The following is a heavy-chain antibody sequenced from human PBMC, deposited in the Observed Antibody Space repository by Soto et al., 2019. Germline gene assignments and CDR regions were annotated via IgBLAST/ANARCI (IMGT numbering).Heavy chain of an antibody. CDR1: GYTFTSYG. J-gene: IGHJ4*02. V-gene: IGHV1-18*04. D-gene: IGHD2-8*01. Sequence: ATVKVSCKASGYTFTSYGISWVRQAPGQGLEWMGWISAYNGNTNYAQKLQGRVTMTTDTSTSTAYMELRSLRSDDTAVYYCARLGYCTNGVCYTGFDYWGQGTLVTVSS. CDR2: ISAYNGNT. CDR3: ARLGYCTNGVCYTGFDY.